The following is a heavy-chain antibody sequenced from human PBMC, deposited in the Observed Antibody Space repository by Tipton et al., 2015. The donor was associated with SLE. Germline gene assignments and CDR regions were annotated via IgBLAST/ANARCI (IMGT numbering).Heavy chain of an antibody. CDR2: ISYDGSNK. J-gene: IGHJ3*02. V-gene: IGHV3-30*04. CDR1: GFTFSSYA. CDR3: AAELLDAFDI. D-gene: IGHD1-26*01. Sequence: SLRLSCAASGFTFSSYAMHWVRQAPGKGLEWVAVISYDGSNKYYADSVKGRFTISRDNSKNTLYLQMNSLRAEDTAVYYCAAELLDAFDIWGKGTTVTVSS.